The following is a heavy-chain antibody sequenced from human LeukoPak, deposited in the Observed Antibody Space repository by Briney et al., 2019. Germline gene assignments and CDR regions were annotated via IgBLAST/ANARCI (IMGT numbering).Heavy chain of an antibody. Sequence: SETLSLTCTVSGGSISSHYWNWIRQPPGKGLEWIGYIYYSGSTNYNPSLKSRVTISLDTSKSQFSLKLRSVTAADTAVYYCAREGSRWVDFDYRGQGTLVTVSS. D-gene: IGHD1-26*01. V-gene: IGHV4-59*11. CDR1: GGSISSHY. CDR2: IYYSGST. CDR3: AREGSRWVDFDY. J-gene: IGHJ4*02.